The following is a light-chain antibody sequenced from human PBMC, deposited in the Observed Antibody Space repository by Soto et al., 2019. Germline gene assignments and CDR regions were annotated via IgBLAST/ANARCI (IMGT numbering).Light chain of an antibody. CDR1: SNDIGSYNY. CDR3: SAYTSTSPYV. Sequence: QSALTQPASVSGSPGQSITISCTGTSNDIGSYNYVSWYQLRPGKAPKLMIYDVSNRPSGVSNRFSGSKSGSTASLTISGLQAEDEADYYCSAYTSTSPYVFGTGTKLTVL. CDR2: DVS. V-gene: IGLV2-14*03. J-gene: IGLJ1*01.